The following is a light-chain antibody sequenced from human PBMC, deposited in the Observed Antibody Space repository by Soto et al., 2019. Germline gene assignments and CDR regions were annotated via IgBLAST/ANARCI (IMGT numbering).Light chain of an antibody. V-gene: IGKV3-11*01. CDR2: DAS. J-gene: IGKJ3*01. CDR1: QSVSSY. CDR3: QQRSNWRFT. Sequence: EIVLTQSPATLSLSPGERATLSCRASQSVSSYLAWYQQKPGQAPRLLIYDASNRATGIPARFSGSGSGTAVTLTISSLEPEDFAVYYCQQRSNWRFTFGPGTKVDIK.